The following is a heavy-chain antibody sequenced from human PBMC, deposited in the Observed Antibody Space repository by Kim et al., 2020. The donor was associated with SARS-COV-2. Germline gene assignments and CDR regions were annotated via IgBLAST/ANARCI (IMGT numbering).Heavy chain of an antibody. D-gene: IGHD4-17*01. V-gene: IGHV1-18*01. Sequence: EAQKVPGRVTMTTDTSTNTAYMELWSLRSDDTAMYYCARGAYGDVSFDYWGQGTLVTVSS. J-gene: IGHJ4*02. CDR3: ARGAYGDVSFDY.